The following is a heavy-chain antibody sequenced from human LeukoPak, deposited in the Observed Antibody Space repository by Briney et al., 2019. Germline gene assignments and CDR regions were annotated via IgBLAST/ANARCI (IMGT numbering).Heavy chain of an antibody. CDR3: AKRTGRSSPAPDY. J-gene: IGHJ4*02. D-gene: IGHD6-6*01. CDR2: SGGSGGTP. CDR1: GYTPRGYT. V-gene: IGHV3-23*01. Sequence: GGGLRLSCAASGYTPRGYTTSWVCDAPGKGLEWGSASGGSGGTPYFATCVTGRFTISRDHSKETLYLQNSIRRGEDTAVYSGAKRTGRSSPAPDYWGQGTLVTVSS.